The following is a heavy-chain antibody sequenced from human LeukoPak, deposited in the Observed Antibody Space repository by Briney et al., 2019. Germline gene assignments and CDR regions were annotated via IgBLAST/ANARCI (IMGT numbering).Heavy chain of an antibody. CDR1: GGSISSSNW. CDR2: IYHSGST. D-gene: IGHD4-17*01. CDR3: AKVMTTVTTSDPSGMDV. V-gene: IGHV4-4*02. J-gene: IGHJ6*02. Sequence: SETLSLTCAVSGGSISSSNWWSWVRQPPGKGLEWIGEIYHSGSTNYNPSLKSRVTISVDKSKNQFSLKLSSVTAADTAVYYCAKVMTTVTTSDPSGMDVWGQGTTVTVPS.